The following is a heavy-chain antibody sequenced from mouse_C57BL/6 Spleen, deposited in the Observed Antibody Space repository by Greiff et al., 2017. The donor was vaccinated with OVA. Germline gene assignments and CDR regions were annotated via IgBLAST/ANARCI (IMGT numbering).Heavy chain of an antibody. CDR2: IPHSGET. J-gene: IGHJ1*03. D-gene: IGHD2-3*01. V-gene: IGHV12-3*01. Sequence: VQGVESGPGLVKPSQSLFLTCSITGFPITSGYYWIWIRQSPGKPLEWMGYIPHSGETFYNPSLQSPISITRETSKNQFFLQLNSVTTEDTAMYYCAGDSDGYWYFDVWGTGTTVTVSS. CDR3: AGDSDGYWYFDV. CDR1: GFPITSGYY.